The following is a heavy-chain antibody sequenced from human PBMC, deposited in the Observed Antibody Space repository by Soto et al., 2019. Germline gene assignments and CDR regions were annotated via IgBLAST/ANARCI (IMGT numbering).Heavy chain of an antibody. CDR3: ARSFSDSYYDLDF. V-gene: IGHV3-9*01. Sequence: GGSLRLSCAASGFTFDDYAMHWVRQAPGKGLEWVAGISWNSASMDYADSVKDRFSISRDNAENSLYLQMNILKIEDTAFYYCARSFSDSYYDLDFWGQGTLVTVSS. CDR1: GFTFDDYA. J-gene: IGHJ4*02. D-gene: IGHD1-26*01. CDR2: ISWNSASM.